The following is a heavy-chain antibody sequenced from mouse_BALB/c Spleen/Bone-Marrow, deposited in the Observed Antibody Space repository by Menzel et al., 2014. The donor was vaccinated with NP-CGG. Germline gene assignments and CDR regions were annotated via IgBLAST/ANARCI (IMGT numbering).Heavy chain of an antibody. CDR1: GYTFTSYY. Sequence: QVQLQQSGAELVKPGASVKLSCKASGYTFTSYYMYWVKQRPGQGLEWIGGINPNNGNTNFSETFKSEATLTVDKSSSTADMQLSSLTSEDSAVYYCTRRDYWGQGTTLTVSS. CDR3: TRRDY. CDR2: INPNNGNT. J-gene: IGHJ2*01. V-gene: IGHV1S81*02.